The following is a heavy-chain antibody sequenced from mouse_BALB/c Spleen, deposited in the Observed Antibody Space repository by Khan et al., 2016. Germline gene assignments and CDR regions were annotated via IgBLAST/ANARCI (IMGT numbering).Heavy chain of an antibody. D-gene: IGHD2-10*01. V-gene: IGHV14-1*02. CDR2: IDPENGNT. J-gene: IGHJ3*01. CDR1: GFNIIHYY. Sequence: VQLQQSGAELVRPGALVKLSCKASGFNIIHYYMHWVKQRPEQGLEWIGWIDPENGNTINDPKFQGKAIITADTSSNTVYLQLTSLTSEDTAVYYCARSYYGNCAWFAYWGQGTLVTVSA. CDR3: ARSYYGNCAWFAY.